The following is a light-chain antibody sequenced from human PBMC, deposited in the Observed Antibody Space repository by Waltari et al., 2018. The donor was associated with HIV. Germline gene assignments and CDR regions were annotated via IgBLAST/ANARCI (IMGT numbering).Light chain of an antibody. CDR3: QQTSSVPFT. CDR1: QTISTY. J-gene: IGKJ3*01. CDR2: AKH. Sequence: DIQMTQSPSSLSASVGDSVTITCRASQTISTYVNWYQQSPAKAPRLLIYAKHKLHTRVPSRFSGSASDREFTLTISGLQREDCATYYCQQTSSVPFTFGPGT. V-gene: IGKV1-39*01.